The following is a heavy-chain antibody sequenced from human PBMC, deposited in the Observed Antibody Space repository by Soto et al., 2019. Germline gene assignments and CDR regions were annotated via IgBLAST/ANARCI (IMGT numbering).Heavy chain of an antibody. D-gene: IGHD3-9*01. J-gene: IGHJ4*02. Sequence: EVQLLESGGGLVQPGGSLRLFCAASRFTFRNFAMSWVRQAPGKGLEWVSGISRSGDDTFYADSVKGRFTIFGDNSKNTLYLQMNSLGAEDTAIYYCGKDIYNFDWLLFDYWGQGTLVTVSS. CDR3: GKDIYNFDWLLFDY. V-gene: IGHV3-23*01. CDR2: ISRSGDDT. CDR1: RFTFRNFA.